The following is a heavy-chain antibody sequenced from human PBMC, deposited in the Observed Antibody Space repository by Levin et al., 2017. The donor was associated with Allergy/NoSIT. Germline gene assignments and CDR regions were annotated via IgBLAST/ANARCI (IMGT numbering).Heavy chain of an antibody. CDR1: GGSFSGYY. Sequence: SETLSLTCAVYGGSFSGYYWSWIRQPPGKGLEWIGEINHSGSTNYNPSLKSRVTISVDPSKNQFSLKLSSVTAADTAVYYCARQYYYDSSGYYRFSYFDYWGQGTLVTVSS. D-gene: IGHD3-22*01. CDR3: ARQYYYDSSGYYRFSYFDY. CDR2: INHSGST. J-gene: IGHJ4*02. V-gene: IGHV4-34*01.